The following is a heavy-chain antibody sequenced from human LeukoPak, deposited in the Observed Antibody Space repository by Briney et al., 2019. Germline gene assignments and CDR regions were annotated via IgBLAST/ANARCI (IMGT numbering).Heavy chain of an antibody. V-gene: IGHV4-4*02. D-gene: IGHD1-20*01. Sequence: SETLSLTCAVSGGSISSSNWWSWVRQPPGKGLEWIGEINHSGSTNYNPSLKSRVTISVDTSKNQFSLKLSSVTAADTAVYYCARVEVNWNDEDYFDYWGQGTLVTVSS. CDR3: ARVEVNWNDEDYFDY. J-gene: IGHJ4*02. CDR2: INHSGST. CDR1: GGSISSSNW.